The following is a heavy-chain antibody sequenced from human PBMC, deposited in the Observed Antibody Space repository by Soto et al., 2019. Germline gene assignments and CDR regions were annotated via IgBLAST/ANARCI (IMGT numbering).Heavy chain of an antibody. CDR1: GLTFSNYA. Sequence: AGGSLRLSCAASGLTFSNYAMSWVRQAPGKGLQWVAAISGSGSHTYYVDSLKDRFTVSRDNSKNTIFLQMNSLRDEDTALYYCAKHMSYTSRCLDYWGQGTLVTVSS. CDR2: ISGSGSHT. J-gene: IGHJ4*02. V-gene: IGHV3-23*01. D-gene: IGHD6-13*01. CDR3: AKHMSYTSRCLDY.